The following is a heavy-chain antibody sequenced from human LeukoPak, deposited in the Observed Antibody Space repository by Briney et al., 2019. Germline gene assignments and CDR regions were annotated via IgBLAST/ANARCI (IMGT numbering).Heavy chain of an antibody. CDR1: GFTFSTCE. Sequence: PGGSLRLSCVASGFTFSTCEMNWVRQAPGKGLEWVSYIDSSSSSIYYADSVKGRFTISRDNAKNSLYLQMNSLRAEDTAVYYCAKVGRSTRPGYWGQGTLVTVSS. CDR3: AKVGRSTRPGY. D-gene: IGHD6-6*01. V-gene: IGHV3-48*03. CDR2: IDSSSSSI. J-gene: IGHJ4*02.